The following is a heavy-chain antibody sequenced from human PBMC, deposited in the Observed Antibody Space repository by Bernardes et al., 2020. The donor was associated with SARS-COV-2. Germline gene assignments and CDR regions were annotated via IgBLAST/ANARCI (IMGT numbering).Heavy chain of an antibody. CDR3: ARAGYYRFDY. V-gene: IGHV3-74*01. CDR1: GFTFSSSW. D-gene: IGHD3-22*01. CDR2: MNSDGSTI. Sequence: GGSLRLSCAASGFTFSSSWMHWVRQAPGKGLMWVARMNSDGSTINYADSVKDRFTISRDNAENTLYLQMNSLRAEDTAVYYCARAGYYRFDYWGQGTLVTVSA. J-gene: IGHJ4*02.